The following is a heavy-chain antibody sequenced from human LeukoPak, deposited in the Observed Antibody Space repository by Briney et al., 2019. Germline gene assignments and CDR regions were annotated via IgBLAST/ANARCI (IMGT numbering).Heavy chain of an antibody. Sequence: PGVSLRLSCAASGFTFSTFAMSWGRQAPGKGLEWVSTITRSGAAKYYADSVKGRFTISRDNSKNTLYLQMDSLSAEDTALYYCPKDHPSCGGRDCLLFDNWGQGTLVTVSS. CDR3: PKDHPSCGGRDCLLFDN. D-gene: IGHD2-21*01. CDR1: GFTFSTFA. V-gene: IGHV3-23*01. CDR2: ITRSGAAK. J-gene: IGHJ4*02.